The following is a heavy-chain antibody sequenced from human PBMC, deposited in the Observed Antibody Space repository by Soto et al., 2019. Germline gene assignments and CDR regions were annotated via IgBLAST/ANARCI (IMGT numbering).Heavy chain of an antibody. V-gene: IGHV3-53*01. CDR3: ARELAAGTDAFDI. CDR1: GFTVSSNY. Sequence: PGGSLRLSCAASGFTVSSNYMSWIRQAPGKGLEWVSVIYSGGSTYYADSVKGRFTISRDNSKNTLYLQMNSLRAEDTAVYYCARELAAGTDAFDIWGQGXMVTVSS. CDR2: IYSGGST. D-gene: IGHD6-13*01. J-gene: IGHJ3*02.